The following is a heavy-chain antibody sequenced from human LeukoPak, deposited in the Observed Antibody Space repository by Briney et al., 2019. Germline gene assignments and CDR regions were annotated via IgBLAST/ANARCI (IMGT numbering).Heavy chain of an antibody. Sequence: PSETLSLTCGVSGGSLSFYYWSCLRHSPGKGLEWIAEISQNGDSNYDMSLKSRVTISLDTSKNQFSLKLSSVTAADTAVYYCARVPPWSIYMDVWGKGTTVTVSS. CDR1: GGSLSFYY. CDR2: ISQNGDS. CDR3: ARVPPWSIYMDV. V-gene: IGHV4-34*01. J-gene: IGHJ6*03. D-gene: IGHD2-21*01.